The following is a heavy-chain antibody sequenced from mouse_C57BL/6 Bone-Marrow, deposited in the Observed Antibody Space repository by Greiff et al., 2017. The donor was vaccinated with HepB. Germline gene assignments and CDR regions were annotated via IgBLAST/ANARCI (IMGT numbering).Heavy chain of an antibody. D-gene: IGHD2-4*01. CDR1: GYTFTSYW. V-gene: IGHV1-55*01. CDR3: ASGDYDYDRGYFDV. Sequence: QVQLQQPGAELVKPGASVKMSCKASGYTFTSYWITWVKQRPGQGLEWIGDIYPGSGSTNYNEKFKSKATLTVDTSSSTAYMQLSSLTSEDSAVYYCASGDYDYDRGYFDVWGTGTTVTVSS. J-gene: IGHJ1*03. CDR2: IYPGSGST.